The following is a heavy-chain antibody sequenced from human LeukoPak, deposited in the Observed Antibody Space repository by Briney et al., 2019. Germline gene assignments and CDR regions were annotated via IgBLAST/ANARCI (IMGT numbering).Heavy chain of an antibody. CDR3: ARFSYEYCSGGSCPLYNWFDP. CDR1: GGTFSSYA. CDR2: IIPIFGTA. Sequence: GASVKVSCKASGGTFSSYAISWVRQAPGQGLEWMGGIIPIFGTANYAQKFQGRVTITADESTSTAYMELSSLRSEDTAVYYCARFSYEYCSGGSCPLYNWFDPWGQGTLVTVSS. J-gene: IGHJ5*02. D-gene: IGHD2-15*01. V-gene: IGHV1-69*13.